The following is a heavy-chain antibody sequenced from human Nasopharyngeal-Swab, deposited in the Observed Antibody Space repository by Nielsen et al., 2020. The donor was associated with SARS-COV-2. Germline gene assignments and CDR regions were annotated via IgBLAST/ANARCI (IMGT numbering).Heavy chain of an antibody. CDR1: GFTFSTSA. CDR3: AKDRDSGDDSDDYYHYYGMDV. V-gene: IGHV3-23*01. J-gene: IGHJ6*02. Sequence: GESLKISCAASGFTFSTSAMHWVRQAPGKGLEWVSVISGSDHTTYYADSVKGRFTISRDNSKNTVNLQMNSLRVEDTAIYYCAKDRDSGDDSDDYYHYYGMDVWGQGTTVTVFS. CDR2: ISGSDHTT. D-gene: IGHD5-12*01.